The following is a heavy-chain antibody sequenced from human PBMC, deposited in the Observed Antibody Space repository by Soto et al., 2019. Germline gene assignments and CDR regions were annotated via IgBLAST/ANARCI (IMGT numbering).Heavy chain of an antibody. CDR2: IYPGDSDT. Sequence: DSLTISCKGSGYSFTNYWIGLVRQMPGKGLEWMGIIYPGDSDTRYSPSFQGQVTISADKSISTAYLQWSSLKASDTAMYHCARLTNIFDFDYWGHGTLVTV. V-gene: IGHV5-51*01. D-gene: IGHD2-21*01. J-gene: IGHJ4*01. CDR1: GYSFTNYW. CDR3: ARLTNIFDFDY.